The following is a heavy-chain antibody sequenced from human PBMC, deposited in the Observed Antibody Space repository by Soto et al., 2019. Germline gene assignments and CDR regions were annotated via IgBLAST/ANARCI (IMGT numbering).Heavy chain of an antibody. Sequence: LSLTCAVYGGSFSGYYWSWIRQPPGKGLEWIGEINHSGSTNYNPSLKSRVTISVDTSKNQFSLKLSSVTAADTAVYYCARDPRWLQLTLYDYWGQGTLVTVSS. D-gene: IGHD5-12*01. CDR3: ARDPRWLQLTLYDY. V-gene: IGHV4-34*01. J-gene: IGHJ4*02. CDR1: GGSFSGYY. CDR2: INHSGST.